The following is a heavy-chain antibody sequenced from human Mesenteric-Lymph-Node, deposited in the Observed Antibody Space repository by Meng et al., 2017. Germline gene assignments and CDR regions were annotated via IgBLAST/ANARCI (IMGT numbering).Heavy chain of an antibody. D-gene: IGHD3-22*01. CDR2: INHSGST. V-gene: IGHV4-34*01. CDR3: ARGLVHRVCITMIVVVITRCRDQKD. CDR1: GGSFSGYY. J-gene: IGHJ1*01. Sequence: SETLSLTCAVYGGSFSGYYWSWIRQPPGKGLEWIGEINHSGSTNYNPSLKSRVTISVDTSKNQFSLKLSSVTAADTAVYYCARGLVHRVCITMIVVVITRCRDQKDWGQGTLVTVSS.